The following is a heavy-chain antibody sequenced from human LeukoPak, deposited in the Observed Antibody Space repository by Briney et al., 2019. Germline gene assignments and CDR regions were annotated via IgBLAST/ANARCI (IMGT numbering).Heavy chain of an antibody. J-gene: IGHJ4*02. CDR1: GYSISSGYY. D-gene: IGHD3-16*01. CDR2: IYHSGST. CDR3: ARLGYDYGTSGFDY. Sequence: SETLSLTCTVSGYSISSGYYWGWIRQPPAKGLEWIGCIYHSGSTYYSPSLKSRVTISLDTSKNQLSLKLSSVTAADTAVYYCARLGYDYGTSGFDYWGQGTLVTVSS. V-gene: IGHV4-38-2*02.